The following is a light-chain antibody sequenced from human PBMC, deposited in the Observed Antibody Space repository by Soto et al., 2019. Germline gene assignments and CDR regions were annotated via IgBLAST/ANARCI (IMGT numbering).Light chain of an antibody. V-gene: IGKV1-5*01. CDR1: QRMSGW. Sequence: DIQMTQSPSTLSASVGSTVTITCQASQRMSGWLAWHQHKPGKAPKLLIYDVSALKRGVPPRFSGSGSETEFTLTISGLQPGDVATYYCQQSNSYPPTFGQGTKVDIK. CDR2: DVS. J-gene: IGKJ1*01. CDR3: QQSNSYPPT.